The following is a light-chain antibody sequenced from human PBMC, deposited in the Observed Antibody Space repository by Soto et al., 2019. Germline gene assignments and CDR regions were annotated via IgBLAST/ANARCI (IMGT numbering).Light chain of an antibody. V-gene: IGKV3-11*01. CDR1: LNVNSY. CDR3: QQRQYWPPIT. CDR2: DAS. Sequence: VLTQSPATLSLSPGERSTLSCRASLNVNSYLAWYQQKPVHAPRLLXYDASNRAAGIPASFIGSGSGTDFTLTISSLGHEDFAIYYCQQRQYWPPITFGQGTRLEIK. J-gene: IGKJ5*01.